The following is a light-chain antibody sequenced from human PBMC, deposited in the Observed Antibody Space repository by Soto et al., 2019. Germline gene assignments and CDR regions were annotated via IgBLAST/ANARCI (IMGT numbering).Light chain of an antibody. CDR3: QKYNSAPYT. V-gene: IGKV1-27*01. CDR2: AAS. Sequence: DIQMTQAPSSPSASVGDRVTITCRASQPIDTSLNWYQQKPGNAPRLLIYAASSLQSGVPLRFSGSGSGTDFTLTISSLQPEDVATYYCQKYNSAPYTFGQGTKLEIK. CDR1: QPIDTS. J-gene: IGKJ2*01.